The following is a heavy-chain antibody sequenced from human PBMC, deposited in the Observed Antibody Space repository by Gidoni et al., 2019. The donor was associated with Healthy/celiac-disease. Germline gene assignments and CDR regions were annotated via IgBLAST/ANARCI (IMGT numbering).Heavy chain of an antibody. CDR3: ARASGEGYCSGGSCYPPGGIKD. J-gene: IGHJ4*02. D-gene: IGHD2-15*01. CDR2: ISSSSSTI. CDR1: GFTFSSYS. V-gene: IGHV3-48*01. Sequence: EVQLVESGGGLVQPGGSLRPPCAASGFTFSSYSRNWVRQAPGKGLEWVSYISSSSSTIYYADSVKGRFTISRDNAKNSLYLQMNSLRAEDTAVYYCARASGEGYCSGGSCYPPGGIKDWGQGTLVTVSS.